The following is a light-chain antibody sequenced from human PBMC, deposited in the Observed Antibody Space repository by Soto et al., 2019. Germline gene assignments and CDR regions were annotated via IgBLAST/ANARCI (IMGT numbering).Light chain of an antibody. CDR3: HQYDSYPRT. J-gene: IGKJ1*01. CDR1: QSLDRDY. V-gene: IGKV1-5*03. CDR2: KAS. Sequence: IQMTQSPSTLSASLGDRVTMTCRASQSLDRDYLAWYQQKPGKAPNLLIYKASTLESGVPSRFSGGGSGTAFTLTISSLQPDDFATYYCHQYDSYPRTFGQVTKVDLK.